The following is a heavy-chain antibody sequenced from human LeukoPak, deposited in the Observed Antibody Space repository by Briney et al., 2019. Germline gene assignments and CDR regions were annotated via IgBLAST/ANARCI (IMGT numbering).Heavy chain of an antibody. J-gene: IGHJ3*02. CDR1: RFTFSSYA. D-gene: IGHD3-3*01. Sequence: GGSLRLSCAASRFTFSSYAMSWVRQAPGKGMEWVSAISGSGGSTYYAASVKGRFTISRDNSKNTLYLQMNSLRAEDTAVYYCARDFGVANRHAFDIWGQGTMVTVSS. CDR2: ISGSGGST. CDR3: ARDFGVANRHAFDI. V-gene: IGHV3-23*01.